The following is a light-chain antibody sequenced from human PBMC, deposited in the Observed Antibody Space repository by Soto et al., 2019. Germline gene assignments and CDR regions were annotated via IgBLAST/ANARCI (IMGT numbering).Light chain of an antibody. CDR2: AAS. CDR1: QNITTY. J-gene: IGKJ1*01. Sequence: DIQMTQSPSSLSASVGDRFTITCRASQNITTYLNWYQQKPGKAPRVLISAASTLQSEVPSRFSGSGSGTDFTLTISRLQPEDFAIYYCQQSYIIPRTFGQGTKVDIK. CDR3: QQSYIIPRT. V-gene: IGKV1-39*01.